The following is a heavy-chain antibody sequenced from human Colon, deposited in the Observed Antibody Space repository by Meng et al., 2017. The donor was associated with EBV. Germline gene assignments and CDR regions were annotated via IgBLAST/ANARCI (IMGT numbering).Heavy chain of an antibody. Sequence: QVQLQESGPGLVKPSQTLSLTCTVSGDSISSTDYYWSWVRQPPGKGLEWIGYIYYSGSTYYNPSLKSRVIISVDTSKNQFSLRLNSVTAADTAVYYCASLYGDSSVWYLDLWGRGTLVTVAS. V-gene: IGHV4-30-4*01. D-gene: IGHD4-17*01. CDR3: ASLYGDSSVWYLDL. CDR1: GDSISSTDYY. J-gene: IGHJ2*01. CDR2: IYYSGST.